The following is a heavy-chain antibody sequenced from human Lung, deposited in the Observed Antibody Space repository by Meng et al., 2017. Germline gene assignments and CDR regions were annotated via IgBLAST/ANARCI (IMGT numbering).Heavy chain of an antibody. CDR2: IKSNSDGGTT. CDR3: ATGAAAADH. CDR1: GFSFTDAW. D-gene: IGHD6-13*01. V-gene: IGHV3-15*01. J-gene: IGHJ4*02. Sequence: EVQLVGSGGGLVPPGGSLRLACVASGFSFTDAWMSWVRQAPGKGLEWVGRIKSNSDGGTTDYAAPVKGRFTISRDDSKNTLYLQMNSLITEDTAVYFCATGAAAADHWGQGTLVTVSS.